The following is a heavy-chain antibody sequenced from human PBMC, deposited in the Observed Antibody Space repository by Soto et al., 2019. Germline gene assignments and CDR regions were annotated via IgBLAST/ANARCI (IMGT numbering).Heavy chain of an antibody. J-gene: IGHJ4*02. CDR1: GYTFTTSP. V-gene: IGHV1-3*05. D-gene: IGHD6-13*01. Sequence: QVQLVQSGSEEKKPGASVKVSCKASGYTFTTSPIYWVRQAPGQRLEWMGWINTANGYTKYSQKFQRRVTITRDTWASTGYMELSGLSSEDTAVYYCAGEVAATGKSDAYWGQGTLVTVSS. CDR3: AGEVAATGKSDAY. CDR2: INTANGYT.